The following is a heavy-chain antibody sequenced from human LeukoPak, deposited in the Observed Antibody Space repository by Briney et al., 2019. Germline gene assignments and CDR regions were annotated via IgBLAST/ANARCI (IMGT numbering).Heavy chain of an antibody. Sequence: PGGSLRLSCAASGFTFSSYAIHWVRQAPGKGLEWVAVILYDGVNKYYADSVKGRFTTSRDNSKNTLYLQMNSLRAEDTAVYYCARPSTYPGAFDIWGQGTTVTVSS. J-gene: IGHJ3*02. CDR3: ARPSTYPGAFDI. CDR2: ILYDGVNK. CDR1: GFTFSSYA. V-gene: IGHV3-30*04.